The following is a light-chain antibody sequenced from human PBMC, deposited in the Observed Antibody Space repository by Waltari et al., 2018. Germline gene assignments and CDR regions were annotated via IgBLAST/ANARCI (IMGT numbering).Light chain of an antibody. CDR1: QSISSY. CDR3: QQSYSTVYT. CDR2: AAS. Sequence: DIQITQSPSSLSASVGDRVTITFRASQSISSYLNWYQQKPGKAPKLLIYAASSLQSGVPSRFSGSGSGTDFTLTISSLQPEDFATYYCQQSYSTVYTFGQGTKLEIK. J-gene: IGKJ2*01. V-gene: IGKV1-39*01.